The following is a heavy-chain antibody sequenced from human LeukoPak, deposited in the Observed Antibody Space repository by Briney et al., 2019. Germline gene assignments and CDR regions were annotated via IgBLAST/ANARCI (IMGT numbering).Heavy chain of an antibody. Sequence: PSETLSLTCAVYGGSFSGHYWSWIRQPPGKGLEWIGEINHSGSTNYNPSLKSRVTISVDTSKNQFSLKLSSVTAADTAVYYCARWGPSTGDYDSSGYYARTPGFDYWGQETLVTVSS. J-gene: IGHJ4*02. D-gene: IGHD3-22*01. CDR2: INHSGST. CDR1: GGSFSGHY. V-gene: IGHV4-34*01. CDR3: ARWGPSTGDYDSSGYYARTPGFDY.